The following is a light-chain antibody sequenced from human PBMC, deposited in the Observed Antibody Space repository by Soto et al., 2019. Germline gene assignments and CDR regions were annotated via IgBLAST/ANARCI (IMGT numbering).Light chain of an antibody. J-gene: IGKJ1*01. V-gene: IGKV3-15*01. CDR2: FAS. CDR3: HQYDKWPRT. CDR1: QSVSTN. Sequence: VMTQSPATLSVSPGERAALSCRASQSVSTNLAWYQQKPGQPPRLLIYFASTRATAVPARFTAGGSGTAFTLPISSLRSDDLAVYYCHQYDKWPRTFGQGTKVDIK.